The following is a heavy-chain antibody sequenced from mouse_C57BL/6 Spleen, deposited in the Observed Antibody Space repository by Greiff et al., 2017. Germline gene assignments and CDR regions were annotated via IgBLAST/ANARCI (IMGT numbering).Heavy chain of an antibody. CDR3: ARSGNYYSNYRGYFDV. D-gene: IGHD2-5*01. Sequence: QVQLQQSGAELVRPGASVKLSCKASGYTFTDYYINWVKQRPGQGLEWIARIYPGSGNTYYNEKFKGKATLTAEKSSSTAYMQLSSLTSEDSAVYFCARSGNYYSNYRGYFDVWGTGTTVTVSS. CDR2: IYPGSGNT. J-gene: IGHJ1*03. V-gene: IGHV1-76*01. CDR1: GYTFTDYY.